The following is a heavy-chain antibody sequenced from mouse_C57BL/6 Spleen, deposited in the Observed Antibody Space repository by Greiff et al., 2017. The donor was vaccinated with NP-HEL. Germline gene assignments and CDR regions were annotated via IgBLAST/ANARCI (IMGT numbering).Heavy chain of an antibody. J-gene: IGHJ2*01. CDR3: ARRVTTVVAVDY. V-gene: IGHV1-42*01. Sequence: EVKLMESGPELVKPGASVKISCKASGYSFTGYYMNWVKQSPEKSLEWIGEINPSTGGTTYNQKFKAKATLTVDKSSSTAYMQLKSLTSEDSAVYYCARRVTTVVAVDYWGQGTTLTVSS. CDR2: INPSTGGT. D-gene: IGHD1-1*01. CDR1: GYSFTGYY.